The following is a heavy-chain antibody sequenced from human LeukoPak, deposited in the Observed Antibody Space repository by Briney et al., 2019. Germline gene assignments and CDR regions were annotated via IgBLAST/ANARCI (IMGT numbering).Heavy chain of an antibody. CDR3: AKGDNYKPLYFDN. CDR1: GFRFSDFG. D-gene: IGHD1-20*01. V-gene: IGHV3-33*06. CDR2: IWYDRSKK. J-gene: IGHJ4*02. Sequence: GGSLRLSCAASGFRFSDFGMHWVRQAPGKGLEWVAVIWYDRSKKFYADSVEGRFTISSDNSKNTLFLQMNSLRDEDTAVYYCAKGDNYKPLYFDNWGQGSLVTVTP.